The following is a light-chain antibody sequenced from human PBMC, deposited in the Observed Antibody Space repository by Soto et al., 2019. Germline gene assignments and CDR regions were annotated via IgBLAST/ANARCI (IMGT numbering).Light chain of an antibody. Sequence: DIQMTQSPSSLSASVGDRVTITCRASQSISSYLNWYQQKPGKAPKLLIYAASRLQSGVPTRFSGSGAGTDFSLTISSLQPEDFATYYCQESYSTPRWTFGQGTKVDIK. CDR2: AAS. V-gene: IGKV1-39*01. CDR1: QSISSY. CDR3: QESYSTPRWT. J-gene: IGKJ1*01.